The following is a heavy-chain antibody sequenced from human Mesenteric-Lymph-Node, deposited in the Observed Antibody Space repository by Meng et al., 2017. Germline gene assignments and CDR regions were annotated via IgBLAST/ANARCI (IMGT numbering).Heavy chain of an antibody. CDR3: ARDPIRRGAAFRFDY. V-gene: IGHV3-33*01. CDR2: IWYDGSNK. J-gene: IGHJ4*02. D-gene: IGHD1-26*01. Sequence: GGSLRLSCAASGFTFSSYGMHWVRQAPGKGLEWVAVIWYDGSNKYYADSVKGRFTISRDNSKNTLYLQMNSLRAEDTAVYYCARDPIRRGAAFRFDYWGQGTLVTVSS. CDR1: GFTFSSYG.